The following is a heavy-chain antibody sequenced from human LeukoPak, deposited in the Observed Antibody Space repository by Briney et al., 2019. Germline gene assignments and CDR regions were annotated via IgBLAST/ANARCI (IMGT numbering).Heavy chain of an antibody. Sequence: ASVKVSCKASGYTFTGYYMHWVRQAPGQGLEWMGWINPNSGGTNYAQKFQGRVTMTRDTSISTAYMELSRLRSDDTAVYYCARDSTRRDYGDYINWFDPWGQGTLVTVSS. J-gene: IGHJ5*02. CDR3: ARDSTRRDYGDYINWFDP. CDR1: GYTFTGYY. D-gene: IGHD4-17*01. CDR2: INPNSGGT. V-gene: IGHV1-2*02.